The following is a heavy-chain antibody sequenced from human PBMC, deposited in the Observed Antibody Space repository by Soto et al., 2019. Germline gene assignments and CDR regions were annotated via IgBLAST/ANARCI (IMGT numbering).Heavy chain of an antibody. CDR2: INHSGST. CDR3: ARKGTLYYYDSSGYLLDY. CDR1: GGSFSGYY. Sequence: KPSETLSLTCAVYGGSFSGYYWSWIRQPPGKGLEWIGEINHSGSTNYNPSLKSRVTISVDTSKNQFSLKLSSVTAADTAVYYCARKGTLYYYDSSGYLLDYWGQGTLVTVSS. J-gene: IGHJ4*02. D-gene: IGHD3-22*01. V-gene: IGHV4-34*01.